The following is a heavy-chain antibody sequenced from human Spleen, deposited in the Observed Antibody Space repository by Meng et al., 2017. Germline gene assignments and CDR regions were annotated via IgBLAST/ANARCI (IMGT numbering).Heavy chain of an antibody. CDR3: ARDEDISAAGKLFGDY. J-gene: IGHJ4*02. D-gene: IGHD6-13*01. CDR2: INPKSGDT. CDR1: GYTFPDYW. V-gene: IGHV1-2*06. Sequence: VLRVHAGAEETEPGASVKVSCKASGYTFPDYWLHWVRRAPRQGLEWMGRINPKSGDTHYAQRFQGRVTMTGDTSISTAYMELSGLRSDDTAMYYCARDEDISAAGKLFGDYWGQGTLVTVSS.